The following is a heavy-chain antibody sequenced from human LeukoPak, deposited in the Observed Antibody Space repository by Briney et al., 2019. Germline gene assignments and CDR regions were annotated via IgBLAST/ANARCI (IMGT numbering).Heavy chain of an antibody. Sequence: SETLSLTCTVSGGSISSSSYYWGWLRQPPGTGLEWIGSIYYSGSTYYNPSLKGRVTISVDTSKNQFSLKLSSVTAADTAVYYCARHYSNYLNWFDPWGQGTLVTVSS. D-gene: IGHD4-11*01. CDR3: ARHYSNYLNWFDP. CDR1: GGSISSSSYY. J-gene: IGHJ5*02. CDR2: IYYSGST. V-gene: IGHV4-39*01.